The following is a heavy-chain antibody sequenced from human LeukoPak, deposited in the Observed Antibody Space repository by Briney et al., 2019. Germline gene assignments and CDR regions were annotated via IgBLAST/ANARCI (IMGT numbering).Heavy chain of an antibody. Sequence: SETLSLTCTVSGGNMSSYYWSWIRQPPGKGLEWIGDISYSGSTNYNPSLKSRVTMSVDTSNNQFPLKLSSVTAADTDVFYFARHRYGLDFEYWGQGTLVAVSS. CDR3: ARHRYGLDFEY. J-gene: IGHJ4*02. CDR1: GGNMSSYY. V-gene: IGHV4-59*08. D-gene: IGHD6-19*01. CDR2: ISYSGST.